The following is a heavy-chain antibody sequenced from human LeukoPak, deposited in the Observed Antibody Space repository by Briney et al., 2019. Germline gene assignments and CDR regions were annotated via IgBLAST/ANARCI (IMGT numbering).Heavy chain of an antibody. CDR3: ARGGSGYRGPRYQFHS. CDR1: GYTFTGYY. D-gene: IGHD5-12*01. J-gene: IGHJ4*02. Sequence: ASVKVSCKASGYTFTGYYIHWVRQAPGQGLEWMGWMNPNSGGTNHAQKFQGRVTMTRDSSISTAYMGLSRLTSDDTAVYYCARGGSGYRGPRYQFHSWGQGTLVTVS. CDR2: MNPNSGGT. V-gene: IGHV1-2*02.